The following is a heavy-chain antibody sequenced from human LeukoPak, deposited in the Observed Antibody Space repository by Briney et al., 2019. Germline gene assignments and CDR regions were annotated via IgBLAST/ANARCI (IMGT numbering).Heavy chain of an antibody. CDR3: AREGYSSGWYDY. D-gene: IGHD6-19*01. J-gene: IGHJ4*02. CDR2: ISSSSSYI. Sequence: GRSLRLSCAASGFTFSSYGMSWVRQAPGKGLEWVSSISSSSSYIYYADSVKGRFTISRDNAKNSLYLQMNSLRAEDTAVYYCAREGYSSGWYDYWGQGTLVTVSS. CDR1: GFTFSSYG. V-gene: IGHV3-21*01.